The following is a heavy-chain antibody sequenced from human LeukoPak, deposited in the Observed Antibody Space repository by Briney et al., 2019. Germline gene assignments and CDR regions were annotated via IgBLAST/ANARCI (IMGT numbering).Heavy chain of an antibody. CDR3: ARVMAAAADY. J-gene: IGHJ4*02. D-gene: IGHD6-13*01. V-gene: IGHV4-38-2*01. CDR1: GYSISSGYY. CDR2: IYHSGST. Sequence: PSETLSLTCAASGYSISSGYYWGWIRQPPGKGLEWIGSIYHSGSTYYNPSLKSRVTISVDTSKNQFSLKLSSVTAADTAVYYCARVMAAAADYWGQGTLVTVSS.